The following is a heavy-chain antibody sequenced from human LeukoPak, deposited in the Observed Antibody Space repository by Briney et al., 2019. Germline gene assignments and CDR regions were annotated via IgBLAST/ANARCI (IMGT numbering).Heavy chain of an antibody. CDR3: ARTFHPYYDSSGYFYIDY. CDR2: MNPKTGNT. D-gene: IGHD3-22*01. J-gene: IGHJ4*02. CDR1: GYTFTNYD. V-gene: IGHV1-8*01. Sequence: ASVKVSCKASGYTFTNYDINWVRQATGQGLEWMGWMNPKTGNTGYAQNFQGRVTMTRNTSISTAYMELSSLRSEDTAVYYCARTFHPYYDSSGYFYIDYWGQGTLVTVSS.